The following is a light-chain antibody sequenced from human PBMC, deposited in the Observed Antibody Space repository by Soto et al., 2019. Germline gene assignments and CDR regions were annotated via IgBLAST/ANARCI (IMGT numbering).Light chain of an antibody. CDR2: LNSDGSH. V-gene: IGLV4-69*01. CDR3: QTWGTGIDVV. Sequence: HPVLTQSPSASASLGASVKLTCTLSSGHSSYAIAWHQQQPEKGPRYLMKLNSDGSHSKGDGIPDRFSGSSSGAERYLTISSLQSEDEADYYCQTWGTGIDVVFGGGTKLTVL. CDR1: SGHSSYA. J-gene: IGLJ2*01.